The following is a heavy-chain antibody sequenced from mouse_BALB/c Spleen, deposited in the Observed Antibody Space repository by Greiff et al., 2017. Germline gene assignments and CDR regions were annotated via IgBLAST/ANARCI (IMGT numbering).Heavy chain of an antibody. CDR1: GFNIKDTY. J-gene: IGHJ4*01. CDR2: IDPANGNT. V-gene: IGHV14-3*02. Sequence: EVQLQQSGAELVKPGASVKLSCTASGFNIKDTYMHWVKQRPEQGLEWIGRIDPANGNTKYDPKFQGKATITADTSSNTAYLQLSSLTSEDTAVYYCARTEYEGGSEYAMDYWGQGTSVTVSS. D-gene: IGHD2-4*01. CDR3: ARTEYEGGSEYAMDY.